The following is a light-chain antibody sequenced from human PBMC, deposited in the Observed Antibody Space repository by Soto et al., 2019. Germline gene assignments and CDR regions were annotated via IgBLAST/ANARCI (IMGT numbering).Light chain of an antibody. Sequence: QSALTQPPSVSGSPGQSVTISCTGTSSDVGSYSRVSWYQQPPGTAPKLMIYEVSNRPSGVPDRFSGSKSGNTASLTISGLQPEAEADYYCSSYTSSNTYVFGTGTKVTVL. CDR1: SSDVGSYSR. V-gene: IGLV2-18*02. J-gene: IGLJ1*01. CDR2: EVS. CDR3: SSYTSSNTYV.